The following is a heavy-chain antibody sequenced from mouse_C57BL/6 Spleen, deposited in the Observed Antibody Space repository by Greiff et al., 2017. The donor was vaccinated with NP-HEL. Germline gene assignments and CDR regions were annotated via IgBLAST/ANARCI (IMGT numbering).Heavy chain of an antibody. CDR2: ISGGGGNT. J-gene: IGHJ1*03. CDR3: ARHPPITTVVPYWYFDV. Sequence: EVKLMESGGGLVKPGGSLKLSCAASGFTFSSYTMSWVRQTPEKRLEWVATISGGGGNTYYPDSVKGRFTISRDNAKNTLYLQMSSLRSEDTALYYCARHPPITTVVPYWYFDVWGTGTTVTVSS. D-gene: IGHD1-1*01. V-gene: IGHV5-9*01. CDR1: GFTFSSYT.